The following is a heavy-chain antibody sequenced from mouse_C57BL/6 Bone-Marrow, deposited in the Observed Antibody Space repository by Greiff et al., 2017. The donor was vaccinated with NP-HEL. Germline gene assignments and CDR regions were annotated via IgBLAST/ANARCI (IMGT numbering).Heavy chain of an antibody. J-gene: IGHJ3*01. Sequence: QVQLQQPGAELVKPGASVKMSCKASGYTFTSYWITWVKQRPGQGLEWIGDIYPGSGSTNYNEKFKSKATLTVDTSSSTAYMQLSSLTSEDSAVYYCARGSSGYVRFAYWGQGTLVTVSA. D-gene: IGHD3-2*02. V-gene: IGHV1-55*01. CDR3: ARGSSGYVRFAY. CDR1: GYTFTSYW. CDR2: IYPGSGST.